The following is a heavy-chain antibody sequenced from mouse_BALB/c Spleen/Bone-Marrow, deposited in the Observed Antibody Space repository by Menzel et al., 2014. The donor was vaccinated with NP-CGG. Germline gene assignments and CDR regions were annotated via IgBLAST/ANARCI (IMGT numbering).Heavy chain of an antibody. CDR1: GFTFSDYY. D-gene: IGHD2-12*01. CDR3: ARDYDYAMDY. CDR2: ISDGGSYT. J-gene: IGHJ4*01. Sequence: EVMLVESGGGLVKPGGSLKLSCAASGFTFSDYYMYWVRQTPEKRLEWVATISDGGSYTYYPDSVKGRSTISRDNAKSNLYLQMSSLKSEDTAMYYCARDYDYAMDYWGQGTSVTVSS. V-gene: IGHV5-4*02.